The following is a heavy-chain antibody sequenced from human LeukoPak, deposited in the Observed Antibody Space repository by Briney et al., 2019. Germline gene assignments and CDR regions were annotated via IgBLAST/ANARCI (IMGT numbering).Heavy chain of an antibody. CDR3: ARVGSGCFDY. V-gene: IGHV4-59*01. D-gene: IGHD6-19*01. CDR1: GGSISSYY. Sequence: SETLSLTCTVSGGSISSYYRSWIRQPPGKGLEWIGYIYYSGNTNDNPSLKSRVTISIDTSKNQFSLKMSSVTAADTAVYYCARVGSGCFDYWGQGTLVTVSS. J-gene: IGHJ4*02. CDR2: IYYSGNT.